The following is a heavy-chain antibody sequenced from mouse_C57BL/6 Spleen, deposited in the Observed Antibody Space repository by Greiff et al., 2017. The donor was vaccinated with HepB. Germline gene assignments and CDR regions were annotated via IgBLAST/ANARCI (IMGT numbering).Heavy chain of an antibody. V-gene: IGHV1-80*01. Sequence: QVQLQQSGAELVKPGASVKISCKASGYAFSSYWMNWVKQRPGKGLEWIGQIYPGDGDTNYNGKFKGKATLTADKSSSTAYMQLSSLTSEDSAVYFCARGNYGSSYLYAMDYWGQGTSVTVSS. CDR1: GYAFSSYW. D-gene: IGHD1-1*01. J-gene: IGHJ4*01. CDR2: IYPGDGDT. CDR3: ARGNYGSSYLYAMDY.